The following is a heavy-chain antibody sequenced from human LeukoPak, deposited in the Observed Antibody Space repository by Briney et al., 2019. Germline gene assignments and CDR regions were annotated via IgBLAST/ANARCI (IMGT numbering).Heavy chain of an antibody. V-gene: IGHV4-61*02. J-gene: IGHJ2*01. CDR3: ARGLRDGYSNYWYFDL. CDR2: FFPSGST. Sequence: HPSGTLSLTCTVSGGSITSGTNYWTWIRQPAGKGLEYIGLFFPSGSTNYNPSLRSRVTISVDTSKNQFSLRLSSVTAADTAVYYCARGLRDGYSNYWYFDLWGRGTLVTVSS. CDR1: GGSITSGTNY. D-gene: IGHD5-24*01.